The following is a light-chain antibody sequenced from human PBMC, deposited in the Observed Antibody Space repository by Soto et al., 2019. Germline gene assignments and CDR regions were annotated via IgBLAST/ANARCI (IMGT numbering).Light chain of an antibody. V-gene: IGKV1-27*01. CDR2: TTS. CDR1: QDISNY. CDR3: QKSNSATRT. Sequence: DIQMTQSPSSLSASVGDRVTITCRASQDISNYLAWYQQKPGKVPKLLIYTTSTLQSGVPYRFSGSRSGTDFVLTISSLQPGDVATFYCQKSNSATRTFRQGTKVEI. J-gene: IGKJ1*01.